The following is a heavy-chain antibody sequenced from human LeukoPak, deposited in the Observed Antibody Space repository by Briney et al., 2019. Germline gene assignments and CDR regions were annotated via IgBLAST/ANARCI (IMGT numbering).Heavy chain of an antibody. J-gene: IGHJ5*02. D-gene: IGHD5-18*01. CDR1: GFTFSGSA. CDR2: IRSKANNYAT. CDR3: ARPGPSVDTAMVA. Sequence: AGSLRLSCTASGFTFSGSAMHWVRQAYGQGLEWVGSIRSKANNYATAFAASVKGGFTISRDDSKNTAYLQMNSLKAEDTAVYYCARPGPSVDTAMVAWGQGTLVTVSS. V-gene: IGHV3-73*01.